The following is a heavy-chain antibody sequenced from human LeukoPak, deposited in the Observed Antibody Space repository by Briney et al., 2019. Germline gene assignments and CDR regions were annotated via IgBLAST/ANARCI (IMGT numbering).Heavy chain of an antibody. Sequence: SETLSLTCAVYGGSFSGYYWSWIRQPPGKGLEWIGEINHSGSTNYNPSLKSRVTISVDTSKNQFSLKLSSVTAADTAVYYCARTHSSSWIDYWGQGTLVTVSS. CDR2: INHSGST. CDR1: GGSFSGYY. CDR3: ARTHSSSWIDY. J-gene: IGHJ4*02. V-gene: IGHV4-34*01. D-gene: IGHD6-13*01.